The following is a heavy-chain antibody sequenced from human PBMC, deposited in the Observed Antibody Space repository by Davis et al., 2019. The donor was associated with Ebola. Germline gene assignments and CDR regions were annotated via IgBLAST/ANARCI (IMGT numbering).Heavy chain of an antibody. CDR3: ARHAHDYGDYASEGALYYYYYGMDV. CDR2: IKQDGSEK. V-gene: IGHV3-7*01. D-gene: IGHD4-17*01. Sequence: LSLTCAASGFTFSSYWMSWVRQAPGKGLEWVANIKQDGSEKYYVDSVKGRFTISRDNAKNSLYLQMNSLRAEDTAVYYCARHAHDYGDYASEGALYYYYYGMDVWGQGTTVTVSS. J-gene: IGHJ6*02. CDR1: GFTFSSYW.